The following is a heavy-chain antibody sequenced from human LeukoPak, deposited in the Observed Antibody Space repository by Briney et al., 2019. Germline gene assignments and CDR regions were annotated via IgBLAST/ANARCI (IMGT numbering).Heavy chain of an antibody. V-gene: IGHV3-23*01. CDR1: GFTFSSYW. D-gene: IGHD5-18*01. CDR2: ISGSGGST. J-gene: IGHJ4*02. Sequence: QPGGSLRLSCAASGFTFSSYWMHWVRQAPGKGLEWVSDISGSGGSTYYADSVKGRFTISRDNSNHTVYLQMNSLRAEDTAVYFCAKGLIDSSGSRRQFDYWGQGSLVTVSS. CDR3: AKGLIDSSGSRRQFDY.